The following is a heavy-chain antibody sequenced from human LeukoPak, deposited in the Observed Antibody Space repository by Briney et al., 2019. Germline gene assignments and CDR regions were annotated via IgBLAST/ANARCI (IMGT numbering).Heavy chain of an antibody. CDR1: GFTFSSYD. D-gene: IGHD5-18*01. Sequence: GGSLRLSCAASGFTFSSYDMHWVRQATGKGLEWVSAIGTAGDTYYPGSVKGRFTISRENAKNSLYLQMNSLRAGDTAVYYCARAYTAMVSPYFDYWGQGTLVTVSS. V-gene: IGHV3-13*01. CDR3: ARAYTAMVSPYFDY. J-gene: IGHJ4*02. CDR2: IGTAGDT.